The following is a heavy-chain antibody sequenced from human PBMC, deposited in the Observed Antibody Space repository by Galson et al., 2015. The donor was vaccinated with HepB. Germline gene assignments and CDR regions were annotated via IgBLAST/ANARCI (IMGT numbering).Heavy chain of an antibody. CDR1: RFMFSTYG. CDR3: ARDLGRRAAAGYPYYYGMDV. V-gene: IGHV3-33*08. Sequence: LRLSCAASRFMFSTYGMHWVRQAPGKGLEWVALISFDGSNKYYADSVKGRFTISRDNSKSTLYLQMNSLRAEDTAVYYCARDLGRRAAAGYPYYYGMDVWGQGTTVAVSS. J-gene: IGHJ6*02. D-gene: IGHD6-13*01. CDR2: ISFDGSNK.